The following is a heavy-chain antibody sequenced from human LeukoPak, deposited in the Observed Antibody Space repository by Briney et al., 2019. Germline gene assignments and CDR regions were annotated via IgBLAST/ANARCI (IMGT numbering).Heavy chain of an antibody. CDR1: GFTFSTYA. CDR3: AKVLTPGLAAVNDFDI. Sequence: PGGSLRLSCAASGFTFSTYAMSWVRQAPGKGLEWVSLISGSGGSIYYADSVKGRFTISRDNFKNTLYLEMNSLRAEDTAIYYCAKVLTPGLAAVNDFDIWGQGTLVTVSS. J-gene: IGHJ3*02. CDR2: ISGSGGSI. V-gene: IGHV3-23*01. D-gene: IGHD6-13*01.